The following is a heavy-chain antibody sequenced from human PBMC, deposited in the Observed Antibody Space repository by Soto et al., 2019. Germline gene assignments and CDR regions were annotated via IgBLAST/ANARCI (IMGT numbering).Heavy chain of an antibody. CDR3: CHTWV. CDR2: INEDGSEE. J-gene: IGHJ4*02. D-gene: IGHD1-26*01. CDR1: GFSISDYW. Sequence: EVQMVESGGGLVQPGGSLRRSCAASGFSISDYWMSWVRQAPGKGLEWVGNINEDGSEENYVDSVQGRFTISRDNARNSLYLQMNSLRVEDTAVYYCCHTWVGGQGTLVTVSS. V-gene: IGHV3-7*01.